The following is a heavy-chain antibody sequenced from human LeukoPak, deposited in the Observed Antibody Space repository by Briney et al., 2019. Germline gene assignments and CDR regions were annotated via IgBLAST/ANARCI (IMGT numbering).Heavy chain of an antibody. CDR1: GGSISSYY. J-gene: IGHJ5*02. V-gene: IGHV4-59*08. Sequence: SETLSLTCTVSGGSISSYYWSWIRQPPGKGLEWIGYIYYSGSTNYNPSLKSRVTISVHTSKNQFSLKLSSVTAADTAVYYCARLAYCSGTSCYVDNWFDPWGQGTLVTVSS. CDR2: IYYSGST. D-gene: IGHD2-2*01. CDR3: ARLAYCSGTSCYVDNWFDP.